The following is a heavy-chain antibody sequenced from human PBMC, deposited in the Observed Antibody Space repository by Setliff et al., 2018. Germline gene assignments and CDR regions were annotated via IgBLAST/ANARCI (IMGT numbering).Heavy chain of an antibody. CDR1: GDSLSSGTQY. J-gene: IGHJ6*03. V-gene: IGHV4-39*01. D-gene: IGHD5-12*01. Sequence: SETLSLTCSVLGDSLSSGTQYWAWIRQPPGKGLEWIGNINYSGSTYYNPSLKSRVTMSVDASRNQVSLKVTSVTAEDTAVYYCAKVDIDYIMTRDNTWQYIFYMDVWGRGATVTVSS. CDR3: AKVDIDYIMTRDNTWQYIFYMDV. CDR2: INYSGST.